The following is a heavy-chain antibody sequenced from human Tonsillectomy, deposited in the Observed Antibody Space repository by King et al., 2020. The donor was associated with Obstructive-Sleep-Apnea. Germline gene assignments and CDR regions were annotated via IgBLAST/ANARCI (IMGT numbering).Heavy chain of an antibody. CDR1: GFTFDDYA. J-gene: IGHJ4*02. D-gene: IGHD3-9*01. Sequence: VQLVESGGGLVQPGRSLRLSCAASGFTFDDYAMHWVRQAPGKGLEWVSGISWNSGSIRYADSVKGRFTISRDNAKNSLYLQMNSLRAEDTALYYCAKGLRRKRYFDWILDFDYWGQGTLVTVSS. CDR3: AKGLRRKRYFDWILDFDY. V-gene: IGHV3-9*01. CDR2: ISWNSGSI.